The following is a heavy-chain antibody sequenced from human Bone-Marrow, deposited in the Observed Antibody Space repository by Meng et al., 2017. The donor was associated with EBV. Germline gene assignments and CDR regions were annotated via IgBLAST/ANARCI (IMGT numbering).Heavy chain of an antibody. CDR3: ARPFPSIVSPRLDPFGE. V-gene: IGHV4-39*01. J-gene: IGHJ4*02. CDR2: VHYSGST. Sequence: QLQLQESGPGQVKPSETLSRTCTVSGGSISSFYYWGWIRQPPGRGLEWIGSVHYSGSTYYSPSLKSRITVSVDTSKNQFSLRLTSVTAADTAVYYCARPFPSIVSPRLDPFGEWGQGTLGTVSS. D-gene: IGHD5/OR15-5a*01. CDR1: GGSISSFYY.